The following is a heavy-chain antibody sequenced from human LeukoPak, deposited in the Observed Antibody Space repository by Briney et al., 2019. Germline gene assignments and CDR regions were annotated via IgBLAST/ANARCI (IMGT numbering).Heavy chain of an antibody. V-gene: IGHV1-8*02. Sequence: ASVKVSCKASGYTFTSYGISWVRQAPGQGLEWMGWISAYNGNTAYAQKFQGRVTMTRNTSISTAYMELSSLRSEDTAMYYCARGLRILWFGEFAYWGQGTPVTVSS. CDR3: ARGLRILWFGEFAY. J-gene: IGHJ4*02. CDR2: ISAYNGNT. D-gene: IGHD3-10*01. CDR1: GYTFTSYG.